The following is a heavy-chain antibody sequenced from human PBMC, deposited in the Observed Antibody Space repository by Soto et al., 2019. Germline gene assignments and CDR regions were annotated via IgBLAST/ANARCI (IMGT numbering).Heavy chain of an antibody. V-gene: IGHV5-10-1*01. J-gene: IGHJ4*02. CDR2: IDPSDSQT. Sequence: GESLKISCKGSGYSFAGYWITWVRQKPGKGLEWMGRIDPSDSQTYYSPSFRGHVTISVTKSITTVFLQWRSLRASDTAMYYCARQIKDSDTGPKFQYYLEAWGQGTPVTVSS. CDR1: GYSFAGYW. CDR3: ARQIKDSDTGPKFQYYLEA. D-gene: IGHD5-18*01.